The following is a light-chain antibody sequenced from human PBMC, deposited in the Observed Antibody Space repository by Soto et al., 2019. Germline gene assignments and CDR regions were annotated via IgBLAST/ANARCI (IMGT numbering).Light chain of an antibody. CDR2: DAS. V-gene: IGKV3-15*01. J-gene: IGKJ1*01. CDR1: QSVSSK. Sequence: EIVMTQSPATLSVSPGERATLSCRASQSVSSKLAWYQQKPGQAPRLLIYDASTRATGIPARFSGSGSGTEFTLTISSLQSEDFAVYYCQQCNNWPWTFGQGTNVEIK. CDR3: QQCNNWPWT.